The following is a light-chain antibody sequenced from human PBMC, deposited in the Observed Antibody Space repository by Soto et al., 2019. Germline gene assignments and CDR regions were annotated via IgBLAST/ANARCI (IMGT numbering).Light chain of an antibody. CDR2: GAS. V-gene: IGKV3-15*01. Sequence: EIVMTQSPATLSVSPGEGATLSCRASQSISSNLAWYQQKPGQAPKLLIYGASTRATGFPARFSGSGSGTEFTLTISSLQSEDFEVYYCQQYNDWPLTFGGGTKVDI. J-gene: IGKJ4*01. CDR3: QQYNDWPLT. CDR1: QSISSN.